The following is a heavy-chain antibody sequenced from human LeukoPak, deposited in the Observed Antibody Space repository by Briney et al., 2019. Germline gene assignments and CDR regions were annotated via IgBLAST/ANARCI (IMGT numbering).Heavy chain of an antibody. V-gene: IGHV4-59*01. CDR2: IYYRGST. J-gene: IGHJ4*02. Sequence: SETLSLTCTVSGGSISSYYWSWIRQPPGKGLEWIGYIYYRGSTNYNPSLKSRVTISVDTSKNQFSLKLSSVTAADTAVYYCARKVLGYGDSSGYYGLYDYWGQGTLVTVSS. CDR3: ARKVLGYGDSSGYYGLYDY. CDR1: GGSISSYY. D-gene: IGHD3-22*01.